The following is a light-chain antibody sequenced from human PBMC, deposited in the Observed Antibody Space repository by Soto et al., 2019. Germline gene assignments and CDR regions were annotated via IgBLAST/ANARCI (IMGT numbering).Light chain of an antibody. Sequence: QLVLTQPPSASGTPGQGVIISCSGSSSNIGTNYVYWHQHLPGTAPKLLIYNNNQRPSGVPDRFSASKSGTSASLAIRGLRSEDEADYYCAARDASLSGYVFGSGTKVTVL. CDR1: SSNIGTNY. CDR3: AARDASLSGYV. CDR2: NNN. J-gene: IGLJ1*01. V-gene: IGLV1-47*02.